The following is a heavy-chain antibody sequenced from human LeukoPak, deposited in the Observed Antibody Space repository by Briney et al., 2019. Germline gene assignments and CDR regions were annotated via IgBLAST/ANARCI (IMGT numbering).Heavy chain of an antibody. CDR3: ARVVSGFWSGDKDDARNWFDP. D-gene: IGHD3-3*01. Sequence: ASVKVSCTASGYTFTVYFIHWLRQAPGQGFEWMGWIDPNSGGTNYAQKFQGRVTITADKSTSTAYMELSSLRSEDTAVYYCARVVSGFWSGDKDDARNWFDPWGQGTLVTVSS. J-gene: IGHJ5*02. CDR2: IDPNSGGT. CDR1: GYTFTVYF. V-gene: IGHV1-2*02.